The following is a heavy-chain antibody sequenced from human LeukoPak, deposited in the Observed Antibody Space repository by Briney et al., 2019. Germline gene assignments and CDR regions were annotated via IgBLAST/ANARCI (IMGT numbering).Heavy chain of an antibody. CDR1: GFTFSSYG. V-gene: IGHV3-33*01. J-gene: IGHJ4*02. CDR2: IWYGGSNK. CDR3: ARVDNRGYSYGDFDY. D-gene: IGHD5-18*01. Sequence: PGRSLRLSCAASGFTFSSYGMHWVRQAPGKGLEWVAVIWYGGSNKYYADSVKGRFTISRDNSKNTLYLQMNSLRAEDTAVYYCARVDNRGYSYGDFDYWGQGTLVTVSS.